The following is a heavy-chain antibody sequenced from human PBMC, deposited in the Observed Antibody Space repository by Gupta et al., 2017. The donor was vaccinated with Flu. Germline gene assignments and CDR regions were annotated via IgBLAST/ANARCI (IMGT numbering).Heavy chain of an antibody. CDR2: IIAGGEST. CDR1: A. CDR3: ATHQFYFDY. Sequence: AITWVRQAPGKGLEGVSGIIAGGESTYYADSVKGRFTISRDNSKNTLYLQMNSLRAEDTAVYFCATHQFYFDYWGQGTLLTVSS. V-gene: IGHV3-23*01. J-gene: IGHJ4*02.